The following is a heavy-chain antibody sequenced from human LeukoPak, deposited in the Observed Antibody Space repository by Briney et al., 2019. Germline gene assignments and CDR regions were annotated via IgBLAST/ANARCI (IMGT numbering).Heavy chain of an antibody. Sequence: PSETLSLTCTVSGGSISSYYWSWIRQPPGKGLEWIGYIYYSGSTNYNPSLKSRVTISVDTSKNQFSLKLSSVTAADTAVYYCARDFRGRGYSCGPFDPWGQGTLVTVSS. D-gene: IGHD5-18*01. J-gene: IGHJ5*02. CDR1: GGSISSYY. CDR3: ARDFRGRGYSCGPFDP. V-gene: IGHV4-59*01. CDR2: IYYSGST.